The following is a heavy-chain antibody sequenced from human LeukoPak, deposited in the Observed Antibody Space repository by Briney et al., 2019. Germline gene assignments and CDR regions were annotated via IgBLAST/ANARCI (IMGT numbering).Heavy chain of an antibody. Sequence: GGSLRLSCAASGFTFRTFAMHWVRQAPGKGLEYVSGISSSGSSTYYGNSVKGRFTISRDNSKNTLYLQMNSLRAEDTAVYYCARTMRFGGYFDYWGQGTLVTVSS. CDR3: ARTMRFGGYFDY. D-gene: IGHD3-16*01. CDR1: GFTFRTFA. V-gene: IGHV3-64*01. J-gene: IGHJ4*02. CDR2: ISSSGSST.